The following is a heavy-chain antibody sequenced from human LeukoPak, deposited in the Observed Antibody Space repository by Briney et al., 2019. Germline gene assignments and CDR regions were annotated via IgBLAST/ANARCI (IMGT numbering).Heavy chain of an antibody. CDR2: IKSKTDGGTT. D-gene: IGHD1-26*01. J-gene: IGHJ6*03. Sequence: GGSLRLSCAASGFTFSNAWMSWVRQAPGKGLEWVGRIKSKTDGGTTDYAAPVKGRFTISRDDSKNTLYLQMNSLKTEDTAVYYSTTDQVGATTNYYYYMDVWGKGTTVTVSS. CDR3: TTDQVGATTNYYYYMDV. CDR1: GFTFSNAW. V-gene: IGHV3-15*01.